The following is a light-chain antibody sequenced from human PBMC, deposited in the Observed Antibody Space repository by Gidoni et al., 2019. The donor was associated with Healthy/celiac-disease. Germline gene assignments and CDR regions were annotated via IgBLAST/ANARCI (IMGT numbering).Light chain of an antibody. J-gene: IGLJ1*01. CDR3: QSYDSSLSGYV. Sequence: SVLTQPPSVSGAPGQRVTISCTGSSSKIGAGYDVHWYQQPPGTAPKLLIYGNNNRPSGVPDRFSGSKSGTAASLAITGLQAEDEAHYSCQSYDSSLSGYVFGTGTKVTVL. V-gene: IGLV1-40*01. CDR2: GNN. CDR1: SSKIGAGYD.